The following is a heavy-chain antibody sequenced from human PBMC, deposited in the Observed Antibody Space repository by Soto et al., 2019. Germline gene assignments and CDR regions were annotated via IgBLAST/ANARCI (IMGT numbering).Heavy chain of an antibody. Sequence: QVQLVQSGDEVKKPGASVKVSCKASGYIFVNYGIAWVRQAPGQGLEWMGWISPYTGNTHSATKVQGRLTMTTDTSTSTAYMDLGSLTSDDTAMYYCVMVDNYVTPTPQDVWGQATTVTVSS. CDR3: VMVDNYVTPTPQDV. CDR2: ISPYTGNT. D-gene: IGHD3-16*01. J-gene: IGHJ6*02. CDR1: GYIFVNYG. V-gene: IGHV1-18*01.